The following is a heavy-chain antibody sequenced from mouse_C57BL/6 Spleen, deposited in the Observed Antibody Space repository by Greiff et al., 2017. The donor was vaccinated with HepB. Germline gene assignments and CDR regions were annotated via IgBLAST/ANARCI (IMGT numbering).Heavy chain of an antibody. D-gene: IGHD1-1*01. CDR3: ARPITTVGSSDY. CDR1: GLNIKDYY. J-gene: IGHJ2*01. V-gene: IGHV14-2*01. CDR2: IDPGDGET. Sequence: EVQLQQSGAELVKPGASVKLSCTASGLNIKDYYMHWVKQRTEQGLEWIGRIDPGDGETKYAPKFQGKATLTADTSSNTAYLQLSSLTSEDTAVYYCARPITTVGSSDYWGQGTTLTVSS.